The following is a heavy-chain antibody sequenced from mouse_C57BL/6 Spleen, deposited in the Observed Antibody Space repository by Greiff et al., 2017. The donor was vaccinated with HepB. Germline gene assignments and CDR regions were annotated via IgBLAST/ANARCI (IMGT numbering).Heavy chain of an antibody. CDR3: ARVFDYDVPPCFAY. J-gene: IGHJ3*01. V-gene: IGHV1-82*01. CDR1: GYAFSSSW. Sequence: VQLQQSGPELVKPGASVKISCKASGYAFSSSWMNWVKQRPGKGLEWIGRIYPGDGDTNYNGKFKGKATLTADKSSSTAYMQLSSLTSEDSAVYFCARVFDYDVPPCFAYWGQGTLVTVSA. CDR2: IYPGDGDT. D-gene: IGHD2-4*01.